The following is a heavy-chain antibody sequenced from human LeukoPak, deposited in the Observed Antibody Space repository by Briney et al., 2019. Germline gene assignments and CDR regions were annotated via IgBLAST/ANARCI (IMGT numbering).Heavy chain of an antibody. CDR2: IIPIFGTA. CDR1: GGTFSSYA. V-gene: IGHV1-69*05. CDR3: ASSAAAGVYYYYYYYMDV. J-gene: IGHJ6*03. Sequence: SVKVSCKASGGTFSSYAIRWVRQAPGQGLEWMGGIIPIFGTANYAQKFQGRVTITTDESTSTAYMELSSLRSEDTAVYYCASSAAAGVYYYYYYYMDVWGKGTTVTVSS. D-gene: IGHD6-13*01.